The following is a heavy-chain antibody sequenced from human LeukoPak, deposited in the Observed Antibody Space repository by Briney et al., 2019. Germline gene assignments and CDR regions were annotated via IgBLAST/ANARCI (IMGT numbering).Heavy chain of an antibody. Sequence: GVSLRLSCAASGFTFSSFGMHWVRQAPGKGLEWVAIIWFGDSNKYYEDSVTGRFTVYRDSSKNTLSLQMNSLRGEDTGVYYCAREWGISGTTGLMFVYWGQGTLVTVSS. D-gene: IGHD1-20*01. CDR2: IWFGDSNK. J-gene: IGHJ4*02. V-gene: IGHV3-33*01. CDR1: GFTFSSFG. CDR3: AREWGISGTTGLMFVY.